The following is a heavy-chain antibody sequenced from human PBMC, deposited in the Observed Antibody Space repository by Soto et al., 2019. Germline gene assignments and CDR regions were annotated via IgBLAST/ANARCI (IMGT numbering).Heavy chain of an antibody. CDR2: IYYSGST. J-gene: IGHJ6*02. D-gene: IGHD5-18*01. CDR3: SGEGYGPYYFYYYAMAV. Sequence: QVQLQESGPGLVKPSETLSLTCTVSGGSVSSGSYYWSWIRQPPGKGLEWIGYIYYSGSTNYNSSLTRRVPTSVDSSPSEFCLQLRSVTAADTAVYYCSGEGYGPYYFYYYAMAVWGQGTTVTVSS. V-gene: IGHV4-61*01. CDR1: GGSVSSGSYY.